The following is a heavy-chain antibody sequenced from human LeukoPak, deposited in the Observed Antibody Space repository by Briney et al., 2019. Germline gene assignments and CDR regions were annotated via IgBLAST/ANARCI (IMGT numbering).Heavy chain of an antibody. D-gene: IGHD6-19*01. CDR2: INPNSGGT. V-gene: IGHV1-2*06. Sequence: ASVKVSCKASGYTFTSYDINWVRQAPGQGLEWMGRINPNSGGTNYAQKFQGRVTMTRDTSISTAYMELSRLRSDDTAVYYCARDGSSSGPVFGIDPWGQGTLVTVPS. J-gene: IGHJ5*02. CDR3: ARDGSSSGPVFGIDP. CDR1: GYTFTSYD.